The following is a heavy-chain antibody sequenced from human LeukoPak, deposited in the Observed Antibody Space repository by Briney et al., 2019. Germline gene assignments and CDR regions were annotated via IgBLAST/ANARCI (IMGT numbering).Heavy chain of an antibody. CDR3: ASGASRRGSSGPSEFDP. CDR2: VILILGIT. Sequence: SVTVSCKASGGTFTSYGFSWVRLPPAQGLEWMGRVILILGITNYAQKFQGRVTITADRSTSTSYMKLSRLTSEDTAVYYCASGASRRGSSGPSEFDPWGQGTLVTVSS. J-gene: IGHJ5*02. V-gene: IGHV1-69*04. CDR1: GGTFTSYG. D-gene: IGHD3-22*01.